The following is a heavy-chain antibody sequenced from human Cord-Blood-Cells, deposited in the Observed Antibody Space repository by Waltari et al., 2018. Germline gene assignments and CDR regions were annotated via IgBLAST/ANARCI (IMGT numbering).Heavy chain of an antibody. CDR2: IWYDGSNK. CDR1: GFTFSSYG. J-gene: IGHJ4*02. D-gene: IGHD7-27*01. V-gene: IGHV3-33*01. Sequence: QVQLVESGGGVVQPGRSLRLSCAASGFTFSSYGMHWVRQAPGKGVGWVAVIWYDGSNKYYADSVKGRFTISRDNSKNTLYLQMNSLRAEDTAVYYCARGPWGSGLDYWGQGTLVTVSS. CDR3: ARGPWGSGLDY.